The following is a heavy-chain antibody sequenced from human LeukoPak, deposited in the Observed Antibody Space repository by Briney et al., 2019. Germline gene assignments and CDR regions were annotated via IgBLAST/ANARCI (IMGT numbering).Heavy chain of an antibody. V-gene: IGHV4-34*01. Sequence: SETLSLTCAVYGGSFSGYYWSWIRQPPGKGLEWIGEINHSGSTNYNPSLKSRVTISVDTSKNQFSLKLSSVTAADTAVYYCARAEGGYSSGWFDYWGQGTLVTVSS. J-gene: IGHJ4*02. CDR1: GGSFSGYY. CDR2: INHSGST. CDR3: ARAEGGYSSGWFDY. D-gene: IGHD6-19*01.